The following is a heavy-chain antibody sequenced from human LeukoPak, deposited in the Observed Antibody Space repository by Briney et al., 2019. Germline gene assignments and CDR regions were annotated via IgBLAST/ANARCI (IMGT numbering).Heavy chain of an antibody. CDR1: GGSFSGYY. D-gene: IGHD1-1*01. J-gene: IGHJ5*02. CDR2: INHSGIT. Sequence: SETLSLTCAVYGGSFSGYYWSWIRQSPGKGLEWIGEINHSGITHYNPSLKSRVTISVDTSKNQFSLKLSSVTAADTAVYYCARELVKANWFDPWGQGTLVTVSS. V-gene: IGHV4-34*01. CDR3: ARELVKANWFDP.